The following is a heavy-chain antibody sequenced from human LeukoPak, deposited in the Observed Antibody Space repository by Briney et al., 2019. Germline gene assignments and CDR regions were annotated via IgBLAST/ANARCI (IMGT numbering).Heavy chain of an antibody. Sequence: SQTLSLTCAVSGGSISSGGYSWSWIRQPPGKGLEWIGYISHSGSTYYNPSLKSRVTISVDTSKNQFSLKLSSVTAADTAVYYCATSTGYWYYDILTGPMVDYWGQGTLVTVSS. V-gene: IGHV4-30-2*01. J-gene: IGHJ4*02. CDR1: GGSISSGGYS. CDR2: ISHSGST. CDR3: ATSTGYWYYDILTGPMVDY. D-gene: IGHD3-9*01.